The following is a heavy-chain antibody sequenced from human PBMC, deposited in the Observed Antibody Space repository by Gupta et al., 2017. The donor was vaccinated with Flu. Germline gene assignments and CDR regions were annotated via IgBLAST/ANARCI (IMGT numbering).Heavy chain of an antibody. D-gene: IGHD2-15*01. V-gene: IGHV3-74*01. Sequence: KGLVWVSRIKSDESSASYAESVKGRFTISRDNAKNTLYLQMNSLRAEDTAVYYCARDGAGDCSGGSCYSWFDPWGQGTLVTVSS. J-gene: IGHJ5*02. CDR3: ARDGAGDCSGGSCYSWFDP. CDR2: IKSDESSA.